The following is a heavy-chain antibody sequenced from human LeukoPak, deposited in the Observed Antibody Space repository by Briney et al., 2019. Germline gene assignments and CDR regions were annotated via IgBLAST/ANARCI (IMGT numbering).Heavy chain of an antibody. CDR3: ARDYGDYLFDY. V-gene: IGHV1-69*01. CDR1: GGTFSSYA. D-gene: IGHD4-17*01. CDR2: INPIFGTA. J-gene: IGHJ4*02. Sequence: SVKVSCKASGGTFSSYAISWVRQAAGQGLEWMGGINPIFGTANYAQKFQGRVTITADESTSTAYMELSSLGSEDTAVYYCARDYGDYLFDYWGQGTLVTVSS.